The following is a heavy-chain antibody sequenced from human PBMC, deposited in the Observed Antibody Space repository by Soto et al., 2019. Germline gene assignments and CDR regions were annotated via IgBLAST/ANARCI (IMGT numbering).Heavy chain of an antibody. Sequence: GGSLRLSGAASGFTVSSNYMSWVRKAPGKGLEWVSVIYSGVSTYYADSVKGRFTISRDNSKNTLYLQMNSLRAEDTAVYYCARDPRNAPQTPYCYYCLVVWGQETKVPVSS. CDR3: ARDPRNAPQTPYCYYCLVV. V-gene: IGHV3-53*01. CDR1: GFTVSSNY. D-gene: IGHD1-1*01. J-gene: IGHJ6*02. CDR2: IYSGVST.